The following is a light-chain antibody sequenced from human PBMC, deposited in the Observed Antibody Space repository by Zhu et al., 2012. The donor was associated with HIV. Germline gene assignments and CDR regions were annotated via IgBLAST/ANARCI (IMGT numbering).Light chain of an antibody. J-gene: IGKJ3*01. V-gene: IGKV1-6*01. Sequence: AIQMTQSPSSLSASVGDRITITCRASEGIRSDLGWYQQKPGEAPKLLIYAASSLQTGVPSRFSGSGSGTDFTLTISTLQPEDFATYYCLQDARYPFSFGPGTKVDLK. CDR3: LQDARYPFS. CDR2: AAS. CDR1: EGIRSD.